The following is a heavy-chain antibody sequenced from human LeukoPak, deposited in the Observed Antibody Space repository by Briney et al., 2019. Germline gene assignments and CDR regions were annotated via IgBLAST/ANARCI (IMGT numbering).Heavy chain of an antibody. CDR3: ARDPYQLSWFDP. CDR2: ITDSPNYV. CDR1: GLTFTNSS. Sequence: KTGGSLRLSCAASGLTFTNSSMNWIRQAPGKGLEWVSSITDSPNYVEYADSVKGRFTISRDDAKNSLYLQMDSLRADDTAVYYCARDPYQLSWFDPWGQGTLVTVSS. D-gene: IGHD1-1*01. V-gene: IGHV3-21*01. J-gene: IGHJ5*02.